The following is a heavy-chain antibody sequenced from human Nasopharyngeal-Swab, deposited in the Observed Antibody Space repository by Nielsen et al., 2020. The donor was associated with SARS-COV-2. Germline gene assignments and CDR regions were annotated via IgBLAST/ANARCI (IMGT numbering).Heavy chain of an antibody. CDR1: GGSISSSSYY. CDR3: ARSTLTYYFDY. CDR2: IYYSGST. Sequence: ETLSLTCTVSGGSISSSSYYWGWIRQPPGKGLEWIGSIYYSGSTYYNPSLKSRVTISVDTSKNQFSLKLSSVTAADTAVYYCARSTLTYYFDYWGQGTLVTVSS. J-gene: IGHJ4*02. V-gene: IGHV4-39*01. D-gene: IGHD1-14*01.